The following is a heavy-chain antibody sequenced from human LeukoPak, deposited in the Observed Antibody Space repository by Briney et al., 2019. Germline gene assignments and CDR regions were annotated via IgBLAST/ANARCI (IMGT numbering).Heavy chain of an antibody. CDR3: AKGGVKSGWYDS. CDR1: GFTFSNYA. CDR2: IGGSGGTT. D-gene: IGHD3-3*01. Sequence: GGSLRLCCAVSGFTFSNYAMSWVRQAPGKGLQWVSLIGGSGGTTYYADSVKARFTISRDNSKNTPYLQMNSLRAEDTAVYYCAKGGVKSGWYDSWGQGTLVTVSS. J-gene: IGHJ5*01. V-gene: IGHV3-23*01.